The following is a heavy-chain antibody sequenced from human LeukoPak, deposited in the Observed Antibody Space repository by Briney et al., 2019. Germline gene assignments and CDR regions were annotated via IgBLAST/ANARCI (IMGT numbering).Heavy chain of an antibody. V-gene: IGHV4-31*11. CDR3: AASHDYANVFDI. D-gene: IGHD4-17*01. Sequence: SETLSLTCAVYGGSFSGYYWSWIRQHPGKGLEWIGYMYNSGSTYYNPSLKSRVTISVGTSKNQFSLKLSSVTAADTAVYYCAASHDYANVFDIWGQGTMVTVSS. CDR1: GGSFSGYY. J-gene: IGHJ3*02. CDR2: MYNSGST.